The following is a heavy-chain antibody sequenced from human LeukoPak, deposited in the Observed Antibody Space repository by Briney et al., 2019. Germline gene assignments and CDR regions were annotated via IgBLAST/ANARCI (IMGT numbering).Heavy chain of an antibody. V-gene: IGHV1-18*01. J-gene: IGHJ4*02. D-gene: IGHD5-24*01. CDR3: ARVAGKRWLQGYFDY. CDR1: GYTFTSYG. CDR2: ISAYNGNT. Sequence: GASVKVSCKASGYTFTSYGISWVRQAPGQGLEWMGWISAYNGNTNYAQKLQGRVTMTTDTSTSTAYMELRSLRSDDTAVYYCARVAGKRWLQGYFDYWGQGTLVTVFS.